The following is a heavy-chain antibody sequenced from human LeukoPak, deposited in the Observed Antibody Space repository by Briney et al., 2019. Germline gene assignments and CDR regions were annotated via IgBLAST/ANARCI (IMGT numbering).Heavy chain of an antibody. CDR3: ARGGTGAELDLHSYYYYMDV. D-gene: IGHD1-7*01. CDR2: SIPIFGTA. J-gene: IGHJ6*03. V-gene: IGHV1-69*06. CDR1: GGTFISYA. Sequence: SVNVSCKASGGTFISYAISGVRQAPGQGLDWMGGSIPIFGTANYAQKFQDRVTITADKSTSTAYMELSSLRSEATAVYYCARGGTGAELDLHSYYYYMDVWGKGTTVTVSS.